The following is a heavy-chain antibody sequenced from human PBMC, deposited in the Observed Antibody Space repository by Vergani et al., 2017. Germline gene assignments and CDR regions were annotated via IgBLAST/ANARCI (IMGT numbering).Heavy chain of an antibody. CDR1: GYSFTSYW. CDR2: IYPGESDT. V-gene: IGHV5-51*01. D-gene: IGHD2-2*01. CDR3: ARGYCSSNSCYGRELLDF. J-gene: IGHJ4*02. Sequence: EVQLVQSGAEVKKPGESLTISCKGSGYSFTSYWIGWVRQMPGKALEWMGVIYPGESDTRYRPSFQGQVTISADKSISTAYMQWNSLKASETAMYYCARGYCSSNSCYGRELLDFWGQGTLVTVSS.